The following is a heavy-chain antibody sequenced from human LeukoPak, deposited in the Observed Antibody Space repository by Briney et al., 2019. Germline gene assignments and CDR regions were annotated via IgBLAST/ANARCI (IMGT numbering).Heavy chain of an antibody. V-gene: IGHV4-59*08. CDR2: IYYSGST. J-gene: IGHJ4*02. D-gene: IGHD4-17*01. CDR3: AGYASTVTTNDY. Sequence: PSETLSLTCTVSGGSISGYYWSGIRQPPGKGLEWIGFIYYSGSTNYNPSLKSRVTISVDTSKNQFSLKLSSVSAADTAVYYCAGYASTVTTNDYCGQGALVTVSS. CDR1: GGSISGYY.